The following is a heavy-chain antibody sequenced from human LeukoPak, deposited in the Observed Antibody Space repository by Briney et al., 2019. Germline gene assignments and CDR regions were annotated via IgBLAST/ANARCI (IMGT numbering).Heavy chain of an antibody. V-gene: IGHV4-59*01. J-gene: IGHJ2*01. CDR1: GGSISSYY. D-gene: IGHD3-22*01. CDR2: IYYSGGT. Sequence: KPSETLSLTCTVSGGSISSYYWSWIRQPPGKGLEWIGYIYYSGGTNYNPSLKSRVTISVDTSKNQFSLKLSSVTAADTAVYYCARDLDDYYDSSGPNWYFDLWGRGTLVTVSS. CDR3: ARDLDDYYDSSGPNWYFDL.